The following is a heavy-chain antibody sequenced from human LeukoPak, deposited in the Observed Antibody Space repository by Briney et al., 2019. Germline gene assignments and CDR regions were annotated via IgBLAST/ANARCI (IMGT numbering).Heavy chain of an antibody. J-gene: IGHJ4*02. D-gene: IGHD6-13*01. CDR1: GFTFSSYA. V-gene: IGHV3-30-3*01. CDR3: ARDLPDSSSWYGAPYFDY. CDR2: ISYDGSNK. Sequence: PGRSLRLSCAASGFTFSSYAMHWVRQAPGKGLEWVAVISYDGSNKYYADSVKGRFTISRDNSKNTLYLQMNSLRAEDTAVYYCARDLPDSSSWYGAPYFDYWGQGTLVTVSS.